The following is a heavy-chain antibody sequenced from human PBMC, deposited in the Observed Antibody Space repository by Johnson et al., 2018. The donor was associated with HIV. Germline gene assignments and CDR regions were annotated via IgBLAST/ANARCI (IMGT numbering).Heavy chain of an antibody. D-gene: IGHD2-2*01. J-gene: IGHJ3*02. Sequence: VQLVESGGGVVQPGGSLRLSCVASGSTFSSYAMHWVRQAPGQGLDYVSAISSNGGSTYYANSVKGSFTLSRDNSKNTLYLQMNSLRAEDTAVYYCARGEYQLLSGGFAFDIWGQGTMVTVSS. V-gene: IGHV3-64*01. CDR2: ISSNGGST. CDR3: ARGEYQLLSGGFAFDI. CDR1: GSTFSSYA.